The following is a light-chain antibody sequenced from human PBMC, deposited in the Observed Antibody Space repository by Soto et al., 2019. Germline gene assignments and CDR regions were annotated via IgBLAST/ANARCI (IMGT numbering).Light chain of an antibody. CDR1: SSDVGGYNY. J-gene: IGLJ2*01. Sequence: QSALTQPRSVSGSPGHSGTISCTGTSSDVGGYNYVSWYQQHPGKAPKLMIYDVSKRPSGVPDRFSGSKSGNTASVAISGLQAEDEDDYYCCSYAGNYTLLFGGGTKLTVL. CDR2: DVS. V-gene: IGLV2-11*01. CDR3: CSYAGNYTLL.